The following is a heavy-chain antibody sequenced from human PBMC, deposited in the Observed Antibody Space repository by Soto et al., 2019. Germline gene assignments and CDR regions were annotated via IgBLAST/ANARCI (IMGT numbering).Heavy chain of an antibody. Sequence: PSETLSLTCAVYGGSFSGYYWSWIRQPPGKGLEWIGEINHSGSTNYNPSLKSRVTISVDTSKNQFSLKLSSVTAADTAMYYCARARQYYACEFDPRGQGTLVTVSS. D-gene: IGHD3-16*01. J-gene: IGHJ5*02. CDR2: INHSGST. V-gene: IGHV4-34*01. CDR3: ARARQYYACEFDP. CDR1: GGSFSGYY.